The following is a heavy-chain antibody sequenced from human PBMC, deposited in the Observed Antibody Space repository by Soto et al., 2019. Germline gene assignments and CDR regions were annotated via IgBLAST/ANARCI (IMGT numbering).Heavy chain of an antibody. J-gene: IGHJ6*03. Sequence: QVQLQESGPGLVKPSETLSLTCTVSGGSISSYYWSWIRQPPGKGLEWIGYIYYSGSTNYNPSLKSRVTISVDTSKNQFSLKLSSVTAADTAVYYCARQWGEPRSWYPGAGYYYYYMDVWGKGTTVTVSS. CDR3: ARQWGEPRSWYPGAGYYYYYMDV. V-gene: IGHV4-59*08. D-gene: IGHD6-13*01. CDR1: GGSISSYY. CDR2: IYYSGST.